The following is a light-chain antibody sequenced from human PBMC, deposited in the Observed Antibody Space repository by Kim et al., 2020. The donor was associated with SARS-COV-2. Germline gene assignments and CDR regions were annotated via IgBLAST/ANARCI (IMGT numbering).Light chain of an antibody. Sequence: DIQMTQSPSSLSTSVGDRVTITCRASQSISSYLNWYQQKPGKAPKLLIYAASNLQSGVPSRFSGSGSGTDFTLTISSLQPEDFATYYCQQSDSTPLCTIGPGTKVDIK. CDR1: QSISSY. J-gene: IGKJ3*01. CDR3: QQSDSTPLCT. V-gene: IGKV1-39*01. CDR2: AAS.